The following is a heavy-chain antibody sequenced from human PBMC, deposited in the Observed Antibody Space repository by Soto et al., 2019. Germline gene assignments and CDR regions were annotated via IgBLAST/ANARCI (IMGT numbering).Heavy chain of an antibody. CDR1: GFTFSSYA. Sequence: QVQLVESGGGVVQPGRSLRLSCAASGFTFSSYAMHWVRQAPGKGLEWVAVISYDGSNKYYADSVKGRFTISRDKSKNTMYLQMNSLRAEDTAVYYCARDRLRYNWNDFPYYYCGMDVWGQGTTVTVSS. V-gene: IGHV3-30-3*01. CDR3: ARDRLRYNWNDFPYYYCGMDV. CDR2: ISYDGSNK. J-gene: IGHJ6*02. D-gene: IGHD1-1*01.